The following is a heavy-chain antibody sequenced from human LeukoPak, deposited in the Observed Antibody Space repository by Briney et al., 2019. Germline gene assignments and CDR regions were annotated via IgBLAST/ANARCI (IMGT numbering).Heavy chain of an antibody. D-gene: IGHD5-24*01. V-gene: IGHV4-59*02. CDR3: AGRLWRRDGYNLSAFDI. Sequence: SETLSLTCTVSGDSVSIYYWSWIRQPPGKGLEWIGYIYYSGSTNYNPSLKSRVTISVDTSKNQFSLKLSSVTAADTAVYYCAGRLWRRDGYNLSAFDIWGQGTMVTVSS. J-gene: IGHJ3*02. CDR1: GDSVSIYY. CDR2: IYYSGST.